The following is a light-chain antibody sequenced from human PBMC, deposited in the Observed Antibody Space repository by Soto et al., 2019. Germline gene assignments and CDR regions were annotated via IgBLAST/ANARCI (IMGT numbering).Light chain of an antibody. Sequence: QSVLTQPPSASGTPGQRVTISCSGSSSNIGSNYVYWYQHLPGTATKLLIYRNNQRPSGVPDRFSGSKSGTSASLAISGLRSEDEADYYCAAWDDSLSGHVVFGGGTKLTVL. V-gene: IGLV1-47*01. CDR1: SSNIGSNY. J-gene: IGLJ2*01. CDR3: AAWDDSLSGHVV. CDR2: RNN.